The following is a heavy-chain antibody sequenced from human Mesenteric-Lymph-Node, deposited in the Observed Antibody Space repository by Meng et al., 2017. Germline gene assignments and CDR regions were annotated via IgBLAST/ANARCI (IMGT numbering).Heavy chain of an antibody. CDR3: ARHGRGWFDP. V-gene: IGHV4-59*08. Sequence: QLQLQESGPVLVNPTETLFLTCTVSGGSVSGYYWSWIRQPPGKGLEWIGYIYYSGNTYYNPSLKSRVTISVDTSKNQFSLKLSSVTAEDTAVYYCARHGRGWFDPWGQGTLVTVSS. D-gene: IGHD3-10*01. J-gene: IGHJ5*02. CDR2: IYYSGNT. CDR1: GGSVSGYY.